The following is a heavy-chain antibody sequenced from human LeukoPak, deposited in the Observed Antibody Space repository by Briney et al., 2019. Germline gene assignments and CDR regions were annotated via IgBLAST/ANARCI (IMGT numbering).Heavy chain of an antibody. CDR3: AINYYDSSGYYTPSWVFDY. CDR2: IYYSGST. V-gene: IGHV4-59*01. D-gene: IGHD3-22*01. Sequence: PSETLSLTCTVSGGSISSYYWSWIRQPPGKGLEWIGYIYYSGSTNYNPSLKSRVTISVDTSKNQFSLKLSSVTAADTAVYYCAINYYDSSGYYTPSWVFDYWGQGTLVTVSS. J-gene: IGHJ4*02. CDR1: GGSISSYY.